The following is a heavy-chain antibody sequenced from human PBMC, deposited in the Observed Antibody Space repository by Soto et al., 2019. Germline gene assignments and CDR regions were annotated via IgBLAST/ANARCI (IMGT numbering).Heavy chain of an antibody. D-gene: IGHD3-3*01. CDR2: IRSKANSYAT. Sequence: GGSLRLSCAASGFTFSGSAMHWVRQASGKGLEWVGRIRSKANSYATAYAASVKGRFTISRDDSKNTAYLQMNSLKTEDTAVYYCTRLRFLEEYWYFDLWGRGTLVTVSS. CDR3: TRLRFLEEYWYFDL. V-gene: IGHV3-73*01. J-gene: IGHJ2*01. CDR1: GFTFSGSA.